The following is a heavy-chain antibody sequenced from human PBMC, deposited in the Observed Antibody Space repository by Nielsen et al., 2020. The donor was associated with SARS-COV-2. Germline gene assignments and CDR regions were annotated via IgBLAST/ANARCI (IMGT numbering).Heavy chain of an antibody. CDR1: GFTFSNYW. Sequence: GESLKISCAASGFTFSNYWMTWVRQAPGKGPEWVANINQYGSEKYYVDSVKGRFTISRDNAKNSLYLQMNSLRAEDTAVYYCATAGTSIPDDYWGQGTLVTVSS. J-gene: IGHJ4*02. D-gene: IGHD6-13*01. CDR3: ATAGTSIPDDY. CDR2: INQYGSEK. V-gene: IGHV3-7*05.